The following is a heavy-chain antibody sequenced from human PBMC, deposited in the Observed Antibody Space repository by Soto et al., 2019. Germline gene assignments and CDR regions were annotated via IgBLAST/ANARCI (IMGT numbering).Heavy chain of an antibody. Sequence: QVQLVQSGAEVKKPGSSVKVSCKASGGTFSSYTISWVRQAPGQGLEWMGRIIPILGIANYAQKFQGRVTITADKSTSTAYMELSSLRSEDTAVYYCARGLGIAAAGKLDYWGQGTLVTVSS. J-gene: IGHJ4*02. D-gene: IGHD6-13*01. CDR2: IIPILGIA. V-gene: IGHV1-69*02. CDR1: GGTFSSYT. CDR3: ARGLGIAAAGKLDY.